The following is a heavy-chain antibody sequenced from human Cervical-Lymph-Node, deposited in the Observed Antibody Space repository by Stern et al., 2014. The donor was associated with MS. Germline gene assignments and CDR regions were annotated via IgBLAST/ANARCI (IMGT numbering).Heavy chain of an antibody. CDR2: INPSGGST. CDR1: GYAFTSYY. Sequence: QLVQSGAEVKKPGASGNVSCRASGYAFTSYYIHWVRQAPGQGLERMGIINPSGGSTHYAQKFQGRVTMTRGTSTSTVYMELRTLRSEDTAIYYCARDLGTAPSLRYWGQGTLFTVSS. V-gene: IGHV1-46*01. D-gene: IGHD1-7*01. CDR3: ARDLGTAPSLRY. J-gene: IGHJ4*02.